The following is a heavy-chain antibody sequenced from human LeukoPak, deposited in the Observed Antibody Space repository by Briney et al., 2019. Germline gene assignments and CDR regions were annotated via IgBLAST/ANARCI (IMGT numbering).Heavy chain of an antibody. V-gene: IGHV1-8*03. CDR3: ARVGLATIRGYLDYYYYMDV. Sequence: ASVKVSCKASGYTFTSYDINWVRQATGQGLEWMGWMNPNSGNTGYAQKFQGRVTITRNTSISTAYMELGSLRSEDTAVYYCARVGLATIRGYLDYYYYMDVWGKGTTVTVSS. CDR2: MNPNSGNT. J-gene: IGHJ6*03. CDR1: GYTFTSYD. D-gene: IGHD5-24*01.